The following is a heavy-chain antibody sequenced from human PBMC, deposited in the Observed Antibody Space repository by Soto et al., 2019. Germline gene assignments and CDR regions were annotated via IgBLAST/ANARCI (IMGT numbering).Heavy chain of an antibody. CDR1: GGSISSYY. Sequence: SETLSLTCTVSGGSISSYYWSWIRQPPGKGLEWIGYIYYSGSTNYNPSLKSRVTISVDTSKNQFSLKLSSVTAAETAVYYCARDQGSSSEYNWFDPWGQGTLVTVSS. CDR2: IYYSGST. J-gene: IGHJ5*02. D-gene: IGHD6-13*01. V-gene: IGHV4-59*01. CDR3: ARDQGSSSEYNWFDP.